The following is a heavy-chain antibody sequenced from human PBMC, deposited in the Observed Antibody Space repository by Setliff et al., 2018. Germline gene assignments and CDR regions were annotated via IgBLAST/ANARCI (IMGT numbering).Heavy chain of an antibody. V-gene: IGHV4-34*01. Sequence: PSETLSLTCAVYGGSFSGYYWSWIRQPPGKGLEWIGEINHSGSTNYNPSLKRRVTISVDTSKNQFSLKLSSVTAADTAVYYCARGWGSGWSKEGAFDIWGQGTMVTVSS. CDR2: INHSGST. CDR1: GGSFSGYY. CDR3: ARGWGSGWSKEGAFDI. J-gene: IGHJ3*02. D-gene: IGHD6-19*01.